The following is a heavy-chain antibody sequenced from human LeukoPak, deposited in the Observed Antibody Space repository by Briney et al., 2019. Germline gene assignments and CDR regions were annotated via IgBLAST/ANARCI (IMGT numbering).Heavy chain of an antibody. D-gene: IGHD6-19*01. V-gene: IGHV3-23*01. CDR1: GFTFSSYA. Sequence: PGGSLRLSCAASGFTFSSYAMSWVRQAPGTGLEWVSAISGSGGSTYYADSVKGRFTISRDNVKNTMSLQMTSLRAEDTAVYYCTMFTSGWDWGQGTLVTVSS. J-gene: IGHJ4*02. CDR2: ISGSGGST. CDR3: TMFTSGWD.